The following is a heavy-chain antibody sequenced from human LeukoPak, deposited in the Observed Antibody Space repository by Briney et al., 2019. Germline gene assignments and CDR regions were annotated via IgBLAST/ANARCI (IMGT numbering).Heavy chain of an antibody. V-gene: IGHV4-34*01. Sequence: KSSETLSLTCAVYGGPFSGYYWSWIRQPPGKGLEWIGEINHSGSTNYNPSLKSRVTISVDTSKNQFSLKLSSVTAADTAVYYCARRLRYFDWVHFDYWGQGTLVTVSS. CDR1: GGPFSGYY. CDR2: INHSGST. J-gene: IGHJ4*02. CDR3: ARRLRYFDWVHFDY. D-gene: IGHD3-9*01.